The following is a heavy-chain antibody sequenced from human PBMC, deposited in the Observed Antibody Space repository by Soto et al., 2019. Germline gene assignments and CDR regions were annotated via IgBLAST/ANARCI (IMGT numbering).Heavy chain of an antibody. CDR3: AHRYGGNYYRWYFDS. Sequence: SETLSLTCNVSGGSISNSYWTWIRQPPGKRLEWIGYIYYSGFTTYNPSLKSRVTMSIDTSKSQFSLKLRSVTSADTATYFCAHRYGGNYYRWYFDSWGQGTLVTVSS. V-gene: IGHV4-59*12. J-gene: IGHJ4*02. CDR1: GGSISNSY. D-gene: IGHD1-26*01. CDR2: IYYSGFT.